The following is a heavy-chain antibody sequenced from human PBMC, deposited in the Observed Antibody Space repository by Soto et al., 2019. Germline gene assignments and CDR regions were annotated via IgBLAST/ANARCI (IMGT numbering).Heavy chain of an antibody. J-gene: IGHJ4*02. CDR1: GFTFSDYY. V-gene: IGHV3-11*01. Sequence: GGSLRLPCAASGFTFSDYYMSWIRQAPGKGLEWVSYISSSGSTIYYADSVKGRFTISRDNAKNSLYLQMNSLRAEDTAVYYCARADRIAAALDYWGQGTLVTVSS. D-gene: IGHD6-13*01. CDR2: ISSSGSTI. CDR3: ARADRIAAALDY.